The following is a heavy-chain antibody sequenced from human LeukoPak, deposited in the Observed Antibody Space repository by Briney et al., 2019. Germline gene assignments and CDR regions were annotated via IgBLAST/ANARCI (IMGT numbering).Heavy chain of an antibody. J-gene: IGHJ4*02. V-gene: IGHV3-49*03. CDR3: TREPIQLWLPFDY. CDR1: GFTFGDYA. CDR2: IRSKAYGGTT. D-gene: IGHD5-18*01. Sequence: GGSLRLSCTASGFTFGDYAMSWFRQAPGKGLEWVGFIRSKAYGGTTEYAASVKGRFTISRDDSKSIAYLQMNSPKTEDTAVYYCTREPIQLWLPFDYWGQGTLVTVSS.